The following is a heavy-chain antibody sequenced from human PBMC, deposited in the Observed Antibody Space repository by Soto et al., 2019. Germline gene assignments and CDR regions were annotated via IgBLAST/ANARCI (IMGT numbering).Heavy chain of an antibody. CDR2: IKQERSEK. Sequence: EVQLVESGGGLVQPGGSLRLSCAASGFTFSSYWMSWVRQAPGQGLEWVANIKQERSEKYDVDSVKGRFTITRHNAKNALYLQMNSLRAEDTAVYYCSRSGADQIHGFDHWGQGTLVTVSS. CDR1: GFTFSSYW. CDR3: SRSGADQIHGFDH. D-gene: IGHD3-10*01. V-gene: IGHV3-7*01. J-gene: IGHJ4*02.